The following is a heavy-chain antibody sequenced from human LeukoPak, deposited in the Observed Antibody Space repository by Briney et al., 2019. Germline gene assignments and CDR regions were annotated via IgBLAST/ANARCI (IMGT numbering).Heavy chain of an antibody. D-gene: IGHD3-22*01. CDR2: IISSSSTI. Sequence: PGGSLRLSCAASVFTFSSYSMNWVRHAPGKGLEWVSYIISSSSTIYYADSVKGRFALSRDNAKNSLYLQMNSLRAEDTAVYYCARDHHRRLYDSQARNTFDIWGQGTMVTVSS. J-gene: IGHJ3*02. CDR3: ARDHHRRLYDSQARNTFDI. CDR1: VFTFSSYS. V-gene: IGHV3-48*01.